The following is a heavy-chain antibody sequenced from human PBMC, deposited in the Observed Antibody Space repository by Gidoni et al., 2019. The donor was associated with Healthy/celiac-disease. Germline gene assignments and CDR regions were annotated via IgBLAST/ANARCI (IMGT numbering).Heavy chain of an antibody. CDR1: GFTFSSYG. CDR3: AREQTGDPRRFDP. CDR2: IWYDGSNK. J-gene: IGHJ5*02. Sequence: QVQLVESGGGVVQPGRSLRLSCAASGFTFSSYGMHWVRQAPGKGLEWVAVIWYDGSNKYYADSVKGRFTISRDNSKNTLYLQMNSLRAEDTAVYYCAREQTGDPRRFDPWGQGTLVTVSS. V-gene: IGHV3-33*01. D-gene: IGHD4-17*01.